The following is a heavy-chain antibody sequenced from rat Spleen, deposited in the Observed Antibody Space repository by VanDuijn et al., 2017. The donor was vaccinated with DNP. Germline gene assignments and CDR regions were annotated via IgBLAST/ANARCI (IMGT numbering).Heavy chain of an antibody. CDR2: IGSAAYAP. Sequence: EVQLVESGGGLVQPGRSMKLSCVASGFTFSHYYMAWVRQAPRKGLEWVAYIGSAAYAPYYGDSVKGRFTISRDNAKSTLYLQMNSLRSEDMATYYCVRWNSGHFDYWGQGVMVTVSS. V-gene: IGHV5-22*01. D-gene: IGHD4-3*01. J-gene: IGHJ2*01. CDR3: VRWNSGHFDY. CDR1: GFTFSHYY.